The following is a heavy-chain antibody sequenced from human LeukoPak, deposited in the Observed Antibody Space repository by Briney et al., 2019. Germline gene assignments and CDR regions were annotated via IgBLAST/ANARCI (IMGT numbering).Heavy chain of an antibody. CDR3: AKRIRVNWFDP. V-gene: IGHV3-74*03. CDR1: GLTFNSYW. J-gene: IGHJ5*02. Sequence: GGSLRLSCAASGLTFNSYWMHWVRQVAGKGLVWVARINGDASNTTYADSVKGRFTISRDNAKNTLYLQMNSLRVDDTAVYYCAKRIRVNWFDPWGQGTLVTVSS. CDR2: INGDASNT.